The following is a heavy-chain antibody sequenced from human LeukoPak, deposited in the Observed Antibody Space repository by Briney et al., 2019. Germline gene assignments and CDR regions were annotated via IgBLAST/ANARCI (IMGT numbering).Heavy chain of an antibody. CDR2: INPSGGST. D-gene: IGHD3-10*01. J-gene: IGHJ5*02. V-gene: IGHV1-46*01. Sequence: ASVKVSCKASGYTFTSHYMHWVRQAPGQGLEWMGIINPSGGSTSYAQKFQGRVTMTRDTSTSTVYMELSSLRSEDTAVYYCARGSGDGSGLDWFDPWGQGTLVTVSS. CDR3: ARGSGDGSGLDWFDP. CDR1: GYTFTSHY.